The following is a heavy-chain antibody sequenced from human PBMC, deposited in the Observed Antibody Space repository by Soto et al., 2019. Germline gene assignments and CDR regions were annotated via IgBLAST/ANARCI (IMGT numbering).Heavy chain of an antibody. Sequence: SETLSLTCAVYGGSFSGYYWSWIRQPPGKGLEWIGEINHSGSTNYNPSLKSRVTISVDTSKNQFSLKLSSVTAADTAVYYCARRSSDYDILTGYYHFDYWGQGTLVTVSS. CDR3: ARRSSDYDILTGYYHFDY. V-gene: IGHV4-34*01. CDR1: GGSFSGYY. D-gene: IGHD3-9*01. J-gene: IGHJ4*02. CDR2: INHSGST.